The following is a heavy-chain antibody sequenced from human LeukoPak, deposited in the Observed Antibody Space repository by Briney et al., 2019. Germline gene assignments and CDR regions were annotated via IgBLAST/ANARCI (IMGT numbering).Heavy chain of an antibody. J-gene: IGHJ4*02. V-gene: IGHV3-9*01. CDR3: AKAGLFCSSTSCHIDY. CDR1: GFTFEDYV. Sequence: HTGGSLRLSCAASGFTFEDYVMYWVRHPPGRGLEWVSGITWNSGIIDYADSVKGRFTISRDNAKNSLYLQMSNLGAEDTALYYCAKAGLFCSSTSCHIDYWGQGTLVTVSS. CDR2: ITWNSGII. D-gene: IGHD2-2*01.